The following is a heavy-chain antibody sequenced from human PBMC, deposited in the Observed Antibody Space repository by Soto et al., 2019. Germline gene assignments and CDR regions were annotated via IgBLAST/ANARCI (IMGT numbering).Heavy chain of an antibody. Sequence: EVQLLESGGGLVQPGGSLRLSCAASGFTFSNYAMSWVRQTPGKGLEWVSSISGSGGSTYYADSVKGRFTVSRDNYKNTGYLQMNSLRIEDTAEHQWAKEATRSAIHHDYWGQGTLGTVSA. CDR1: GFTFSNYA. V-gene: IGHV3-23*01. D-gene: IGHD3-3*01. J-gene: IGHJ4*02. CDR3: AKEATRSAIHHDY. CDR2: ISGSGGST.